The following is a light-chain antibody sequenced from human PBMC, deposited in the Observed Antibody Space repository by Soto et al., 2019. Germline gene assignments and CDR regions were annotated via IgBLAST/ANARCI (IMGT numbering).Light chain of an antibody. CDR2: KAS. CDR1: QSIGSG. J-gene: IGKJ1*01. CDR3: QQYDFYWT. V-gene: IGKV1-5*03. Sequence: DIQMTQSPSTPSASVGDRVTITCRASQSIGSGLAWYQQKPGKAPKLLIYKASTLESGVPLRFSGSGSGTEFTLTITSLQPDDFATYYCQQYDFYWTFGQGTKVEIK.